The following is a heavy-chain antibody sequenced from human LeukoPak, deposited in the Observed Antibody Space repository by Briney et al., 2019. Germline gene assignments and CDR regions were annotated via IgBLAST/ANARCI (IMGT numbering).Heavy chain of an antibody. CDR2: INHSGST. Sequence: PSETLSLTCAVYGGSFSGYYWSWIRQPPGKGLEWIGEINHSGSTNYNPSLKSRVTISVDTSKNQFSLKLSSVTAADTAVYYCARGQVAAAGTRWIDYWGQGTLVTVFS. CDR3: ARGQVAAAGTRWIDY. V-gene: IGHV4-34*01. J-gene: IGHJ4*02. D-gene: IGHD6-13*01. CDR1: GGSFSGYY.